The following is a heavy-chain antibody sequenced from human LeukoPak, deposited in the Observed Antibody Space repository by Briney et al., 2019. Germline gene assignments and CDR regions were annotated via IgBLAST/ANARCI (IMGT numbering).Heavy chain of an antibody. D-gene: IGHD6-19*01. J-gene: IGHJ4*02. CDR2: ISSAGSTK. CDR3: ARRIFQGSSGWYLFDY. CDR1: GFTFNTYA. Sequence: TSLRLSCAASGFTFNTYAMHWVRQAAGMGLEWVAVISSAGSTKYYADSVKGRFTVSRDNSENTLYLQMNSLRAEDTAVYYCARRIFQGSSGWYLFDYWGQGTLVTVSS. V-gene: IGHV3-30-3*01.